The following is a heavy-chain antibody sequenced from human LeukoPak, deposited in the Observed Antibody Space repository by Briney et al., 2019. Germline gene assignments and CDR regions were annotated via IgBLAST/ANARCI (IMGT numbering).Heavy chain of an antibody. CDR2: ISYDGSNK. J-gene: IGHJ4*02. CDR3: ASEKVTGFDY. Sequence: GGSLRLSCAASGFTFTSYAMHWVRQAPGKGLEWVAVISYDGSNKYYADSVKGRSTISRDNSKNTLYLQMNSLRPEDTAVYYCASEKVTGFDYWGQGTLVTVSS. D-gene: IGHD2-21*02. V-gene: IGHV3-30*04. CDR1: GFTFTSYA.